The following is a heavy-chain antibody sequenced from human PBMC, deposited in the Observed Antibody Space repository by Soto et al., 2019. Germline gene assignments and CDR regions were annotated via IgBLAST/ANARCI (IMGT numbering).Heavy chain of an antibody. Sequence: SETLSLPCAGYGGSFSGYYWSWIRQPPGKGLEWIGEINHSGSTNYNPSLKSRVTISVDTSKNQFSLKLSSVTAADTAVYYCARGLRYSYGYSDYWGQGTLVTVSS. V-gene: IGHV4-34*01. CDR3: ARGLRYSYGYSDY. CDR1: GGSFSGYY. J-gene: IGHJ4*02. CDR2: INHSGST. D-gene: IGHD5-18*01.